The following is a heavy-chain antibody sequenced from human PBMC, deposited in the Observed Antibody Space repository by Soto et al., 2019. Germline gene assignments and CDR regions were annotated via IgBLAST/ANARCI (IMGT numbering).Heavy chain of an antibody. V-gene: IGHV3-9*01. J-gene: IGHJ4*02. CDR2: INWNSDTI. D-gene: IGHD3-10*01. CDR1: GFRFDDYA. Sequence: EVQLVESGGGSVQPGGSLRLSCVASGFRFDDYAMHWVRQRPGKGLEWVSGINWNSDTIGYDDSVKGRFIVSRDNAEGSLLMQLSRLTAEVTAIYVCPTSNSNSLYYNVESSGQGTPVNVSS. CDR3: PTSNSNSLYYNVES.